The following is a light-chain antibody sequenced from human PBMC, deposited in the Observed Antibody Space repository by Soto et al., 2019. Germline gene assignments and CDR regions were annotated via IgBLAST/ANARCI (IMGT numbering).Light chain of an antibody. CDR2: AAS. J-gene: IGKJ5*01. CDR3: QQRYSSFLT. V-gene: IGKV1-39*01. Sequence: DIPMTQSPSSLSASLGDRVTITCRASQSISNYLNWYQQKPGKAPNLLIYAASSFQSGVPSRFSGSGSGTDFTLTISSLQPEDFATYSCQQRYSSFLTFGQGTRVDIK. CDR1: QSISNY.